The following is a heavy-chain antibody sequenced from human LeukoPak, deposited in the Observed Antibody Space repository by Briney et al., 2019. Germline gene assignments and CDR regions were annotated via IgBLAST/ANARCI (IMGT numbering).Heavy chain of an antibody. D-gene: IGHD3-9*01. CDR2: INANSGGT. J-gene: IGHJ4*02. CDR3: ARSSRYDIWTGYPY. Sequence: ASVKVSCKASGGTFSSYATSWVRQAPGQGLEWMGWINANSGGTNYAQKFQGRVTMTRDTSISTAYMELSRLRSDDTAVYYCARSSRYDIWTGYPYWGQGTLVTVSP. CDR1: GGTFSSYA. V-gene: IGHV1-2*02.